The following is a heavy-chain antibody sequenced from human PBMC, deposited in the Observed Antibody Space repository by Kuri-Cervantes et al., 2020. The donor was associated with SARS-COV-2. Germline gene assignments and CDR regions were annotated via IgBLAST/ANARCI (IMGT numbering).Heavy chain of an antibody. J-gene: IGHJ6*02. CDR3: ARGTYYDVWSGYNYYGMDV. CDR2: IYYSGST. D-gene: IGHD3-3*01. CDR1: GGSISSYY. Sequence: GSLRLSCTVSGGSISSYYWSWIRQPPGKGLEWIGYIYYSGSTNYNPSLKSRVTISVDTSTNQFSLKLSSVTAAETAGYYCARGTYYDVWSGYNYYGMDVWGQGTTVTVSS. V-gene: IGHV4-59*01.